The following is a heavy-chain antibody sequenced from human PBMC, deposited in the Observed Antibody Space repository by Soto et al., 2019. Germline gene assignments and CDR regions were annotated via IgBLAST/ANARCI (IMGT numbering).Heavy chain of an antibody. V-gene: IGHV3-30*18. Sequence: VQLVESGGGVVQPGRSLRLSCAASGVTFSSYGMHWVRQAPGKGLEWVAVISYDGSNKYYADSVKGRFTISRDNSKNTLYLQMNSLRAEDTAAYYCAKDSLGGELPDYWGQGTLVTVSS. J-gene: IGHJ4*02. CDR1: GVTFSSYG. CDR3: AKDSLGGELPDY. D-gene: IGHD1-26*01. CDR2: ISYDGSNK.